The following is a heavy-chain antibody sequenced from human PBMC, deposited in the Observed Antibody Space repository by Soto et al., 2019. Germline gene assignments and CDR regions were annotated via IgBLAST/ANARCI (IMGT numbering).Heavy chain of an antibody. D-gene: IGHD2-2*01. V-gene: IGHV2-5*01. Sequence: SGPTLVNPTQTLTLTCTFSGFSLSTSGGGVGWIRQPPGKALEWLALIYWNDDKRYSPSLKSRLTITKDTSKNQVVLTMTNMDPVDTATYYCAHIQPLRASFDYWGQGTLVTVSS. CDR2: IYWNDDK. CDR3: AHIQPLRASFDY. J-gene: IGHJ4*02. CDR1: GFSLSTSGGG.